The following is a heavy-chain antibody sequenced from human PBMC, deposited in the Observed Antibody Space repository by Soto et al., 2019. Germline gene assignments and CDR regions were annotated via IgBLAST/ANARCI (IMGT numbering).Heavy chain of an antibody. CDR3: ARPGLGYASADAFYT. CDR2: INAGNGNT. CDR1: GYTFTSYA. J-gene: IGHJ3*02. V-gene: IGHV1-3*01. D-gene: IGHD5-18*01. Sequence: GASVKVSCKASGYTFTSYAMHWVRQAPGQRLEWMGWINAGNGNTKYSQKFQGRVTITRDTSASTAYMELSSLRSEDTAVYYCARPGLGYASADAFYTWGQGTMVTISS.